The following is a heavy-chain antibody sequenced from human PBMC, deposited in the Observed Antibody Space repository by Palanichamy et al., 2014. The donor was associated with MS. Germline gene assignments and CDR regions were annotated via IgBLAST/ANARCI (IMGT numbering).Heavy chain of an antibody. CDR2: ISPKSGTT. J-gene: IGHJ4*02. D-gene: IGHD4/OR15-4a*01. CDR3: ARALDQCSEDRCYPEPGF. CDR1: GYNFTNFF. V-gene: IGHV1-46*01. Sequence: QVQLLQSGAEVKKPGASLNVSCQASGYNFTNFFIHWVRQGPGQGLEWLGLISPKSGTTSYALKFQDRVTMTMDTSTNKIYMELRSLMSNDTAVYYCARALDQCSEDRCYPEPGFWGQGTLVTVSS.